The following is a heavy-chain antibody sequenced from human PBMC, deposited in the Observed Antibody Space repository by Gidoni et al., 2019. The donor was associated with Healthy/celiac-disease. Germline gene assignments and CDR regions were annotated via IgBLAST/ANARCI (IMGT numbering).Heavy chain of an antibody. V-gene: IGHV1-18*01. Sequence: QAQLVQSGAEVKKPGASVKVCCKSSGYTLTSYGISWVRQAPGQGPEWMGWISAYNGNTTNAQKLEGRVTMHTDTSTSTAYMELRGLRSDDTAVYYCAREVRYSRYPDAFDIWGQGTMVTVSS. CDR1: GYTLTSYG. D-gene: IGHD6-13*01. CDR3: AREVRYSRYPDAFDI. CDR2: ISAYNGNT. J-gene: IGHJ3*02.